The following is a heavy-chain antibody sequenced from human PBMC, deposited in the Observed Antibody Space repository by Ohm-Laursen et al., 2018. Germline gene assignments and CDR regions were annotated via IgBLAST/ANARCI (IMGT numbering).Heavy chain of an antibody. CDR1: GFTFSSYA. V-gene: IGHV3-23*01. Sequence: SLRLSCSASGFTFSSYAMSWVRQAPGKGLEWVSAISGSGGSTYYADSVKGRFTISRDNSKNTLYLQMNSLRAEDTAVYYCARWGRSVYGMDVWGQGTTVTVSS. CDR2: ISGSGGST. J-gene: IGHJ6*02. CDR3: ARWGRSVYGMDV. D-gene: IGHD2-15*01.